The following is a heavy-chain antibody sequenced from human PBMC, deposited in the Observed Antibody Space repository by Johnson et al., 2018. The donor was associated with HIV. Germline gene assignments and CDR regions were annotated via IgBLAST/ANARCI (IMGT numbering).Heavy chain of an antibody. Sequence: QVQLVESGGGVVQPGRSLRLSCAASGFTFSSYAMHWVRQAPGKGLEWVAVISYDGSNKYYADSVKGRFTISRDNSKNTLYLQMNSLRAEDTAVYYCAREMATICPQNFCDALDIWGQGTMVTVSS. CDR2: ISYDGSNK. D-gene: IGHD5-24*01. J-gene: IGHJ3*02. CDR3: AREMATICPQNFCDALDI. V-gene: IGHV3-30*04. CDR1: GFTFSSYA.